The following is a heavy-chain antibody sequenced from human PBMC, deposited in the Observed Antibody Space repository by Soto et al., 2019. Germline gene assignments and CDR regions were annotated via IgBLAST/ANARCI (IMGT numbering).Heavy chain of an antibody. J-gene: IGHJ4*02. CDR1: GGSISSRTSY. CDR3: ARGGGGGVDC. V-gene: IGHV4-31*03. CDR2: IYYGGDS. D-gene: IGHD1-26*01. Sequence: QVQLQESGPGLVKPSQTLSLTCTVSGGSISSRTSYWSWIRQHPGKGLEWIGYIYYGGDSFYNPSLKSRVTIAIDTSENHFSLKLNSGAAADTAVYFWARGGGGGVDCWGQGTLVTVAS.